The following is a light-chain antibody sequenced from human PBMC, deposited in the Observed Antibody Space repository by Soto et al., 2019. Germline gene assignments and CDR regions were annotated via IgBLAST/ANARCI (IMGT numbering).Light chain of an antibody. J-gene: IGLJ1*01. Sequence: QPVLTQPASVSGSPGQSITISCTGASSDVGGYKYVSWYQQHPGKAPKLMIYEVSNRPSGVSSRFSGSKSGNTASLTISGLQAEDEADYYCSSYTSTKIYVFGSGTKVTVL. V-gene: IGLV2-14*01. CDR3: SSYTSTKIYV. CDR2: EVS. CDR1: SSDVGGYKY.